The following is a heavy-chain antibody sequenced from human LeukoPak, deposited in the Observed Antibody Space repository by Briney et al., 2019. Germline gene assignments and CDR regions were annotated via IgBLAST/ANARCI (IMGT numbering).Heavy chain of an antibody. Sequence: SETLSLTCTVSGGSINSTNYYWGWIRQPPGKGLEWIGSIYYSGSTYYNPSLRSRVTISVDTSKNQFSLKLTSVTAADTAMYYCARRGYSSGWYYFDYWGQGALVTVAS. CDR1: GGSINSTNYY. V-gene: IGHV4-39*01. CDR3: ARRGYSSGWYYFDY. J-gene: IGHJ4*02. CDR2: IYYSGST. D-gene: IGHD6-19*01.